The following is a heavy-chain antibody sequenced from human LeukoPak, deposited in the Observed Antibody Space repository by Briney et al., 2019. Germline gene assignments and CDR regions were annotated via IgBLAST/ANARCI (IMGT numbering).Heavy chain of an antibody. Sequence: GGSLRLSCAASGFTFSSYAMSWVRQAPGKGLEWVSAISGSGGSTYYADSVKGRFTISRDNSKNTLYLQMNSLRAEDTAVYYCAKVTWYGSSSGEVSGYFDYWGQGTLVTVSS. CDR3: AKVTWYGSSSGEVSGYFDY. J-gene: IGHJ4*02. D-gene: IGHD6-6*01. CDR1: GFTFSSYA. V-gene: IGHV3-23*01. CDR2: ISGSGGST.